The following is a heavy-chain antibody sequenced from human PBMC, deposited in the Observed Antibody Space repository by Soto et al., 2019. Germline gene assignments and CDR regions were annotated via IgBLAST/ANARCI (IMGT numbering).Heavy chain of an antibody. CDR3: AGHHPTHHYYGMDV. Sequence: QVQLVQSGAEVKKPGSSVKVSCMASGGTFSSYAISWVRQAPGQGLEWMGGIIPIFGTANYAQKFQGRVTITADESTSTAYMELSSLRSEDTAVYYCAGHHPTHHYYGMDVWGQGTTVTVSS. CDR2: IIPIFGTA. J-gene: IGHJ6*02. CDR1: GGTFSSYA. V-gene: IGHV1-69*12.